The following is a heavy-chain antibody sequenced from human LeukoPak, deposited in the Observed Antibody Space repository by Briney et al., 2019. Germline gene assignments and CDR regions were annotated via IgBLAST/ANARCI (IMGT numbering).Heavy chain of an antibody. CDR2: IKEDGTET. CDR1: GFMFSSNW. CDR3: ARGPNSNWSGLDF. V-gene: IGHV3-7*01. Sequence: GGSLRLSCAASGFMFSSNWMSWVRLAPGKGLEWVANIKEDGTETYYVDSVKGRFTVSRDNAKNTLYLQVNNLRAEDTPVYYCARGPNSNWSGLDFWGQGTLLTVSS. J-gene: IGHJ4*02. D-gene: IGHD6-6*01.